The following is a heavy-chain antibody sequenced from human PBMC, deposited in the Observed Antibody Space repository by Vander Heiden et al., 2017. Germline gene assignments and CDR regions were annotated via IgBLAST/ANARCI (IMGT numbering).Heavy chain of an antibody. Sequence: HAQLVHSVAEVQKPGASVKVSCQALRDPLTNDYLSWVRQAPGQGLEWMGGVRIQEGNTNYAQKFQGRVSMTADTSTSSAYMELRSLRSDDTAVYYCATMAGSPWEPYYFDLWGQGTLVTVSS. D-gene: IGHD1-26*01. CDR1: RDPLTNDY. CDR3: ATMAGSPWEPYYFDL. J-gene: IGHJ4*02. CDR2: VRIQEGNT. V-gene: IGHV1-18*01.